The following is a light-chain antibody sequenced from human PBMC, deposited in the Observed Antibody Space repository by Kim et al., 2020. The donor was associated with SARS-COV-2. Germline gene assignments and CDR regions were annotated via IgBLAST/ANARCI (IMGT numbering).Light chain of an antibody. CDR1: QSISTY. CDR2: GAS. J-gene: IGKJ2*01. V-gene: IGKV1-39*01. Sequence: DIQMTQSPSSLSASVGDRVTITCRASQSISTYLNWYQQKPGKAPKLLIYGASNLPSGVPSRFSGSGSGTDFTLTISRLQPEDFATYYGKQGHSTFGQGTKLEI. CDR3: KQGHST.